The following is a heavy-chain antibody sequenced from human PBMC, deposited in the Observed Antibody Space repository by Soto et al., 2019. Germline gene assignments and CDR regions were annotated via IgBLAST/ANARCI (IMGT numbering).Heavy chain of an antibody. D-gene: IGHD2-15*01. CDR3: ARGRYCSGGSCYSSDYYGMDV. Sequence: QVQLVQSGAEVKKPGASVKVSCKASGYTFTSYGISWVRQAPGQGLEWMGWISAYNCNTSYAQKLQGRVTMTTDTSTSTDDMERRSVRSDDTAVYSCARGRYCSGGSCYSSDYYGMDVWGQGTTVTVSS. CDR1: GYTFTSYG. J-gene: IGHJ6*02. CDR2: ISAYNCNT. V-gene: IGHV1-18*01.